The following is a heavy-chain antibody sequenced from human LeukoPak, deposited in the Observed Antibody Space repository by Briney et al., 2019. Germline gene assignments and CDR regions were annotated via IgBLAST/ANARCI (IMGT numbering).Heavy chain of an antibody. Sequence: GGSLRLSCAASGFTFDDYAMHWVRQAPGKGLEWVSGISWNSGSIGYADSVKGRFTISRDNAKNSLYLQMNSLRAEDTAVYYCARDALVSWLVRPLDYWGQGTLVTVSS. J-gene: IGHJ4*02. CDR3: ARDALVSWLVRPLDY. V-gene: IGHV3-9*01. D-gene: IGHD6-19*01. CDR2: ISWNSGSI. CDR1: GFTFDDYA.